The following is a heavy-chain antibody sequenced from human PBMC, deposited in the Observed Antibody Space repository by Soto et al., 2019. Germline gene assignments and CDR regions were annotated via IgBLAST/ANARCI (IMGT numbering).Heavy chain of an antibody. CDR1: GYTFTSYG. Sequence: QVQLVQSGAEVKKPGASVKVSCKASGYTFTSYGISWVRQAPGQGLEWMGWISAYNGNTNYAQKLQGRVTMTTDTSTSTAYMELSSLRSDDTAVYYGARGSPVGGGEYCSGGSCYSADYWGQGTLVTVSS. V-gene: IGHV1-18*01. CDR2: ISAYNGNT. J-gene: IGHJ4*02. CDR3: ARGSPVGGGEYCSGGSCYSADY. D-gene: IGHD2-15*01.